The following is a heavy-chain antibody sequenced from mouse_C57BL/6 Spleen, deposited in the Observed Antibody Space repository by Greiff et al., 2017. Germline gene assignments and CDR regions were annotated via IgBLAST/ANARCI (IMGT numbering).Heavy chain of an antibody. CDR2: IDPNSGGT. CDR1: GYTFTSYW. V-gene: IGHV1-72*01. Sequence: QVHVKQPGAELVKPGASVKLSCKASGYTFTSYWMHWVKQRPGRGLEWIGRIDPNSGGTKYNEKFKSKATLTVDKPSSTAYMQLSSLTSEDSAVYYCARWQLRLDYFDYWGQGTTLTVSS. CDR3: ARWQLRLDYFDY. D-gene: IGHD3-2*02. J-gene: IGHJ2*01.